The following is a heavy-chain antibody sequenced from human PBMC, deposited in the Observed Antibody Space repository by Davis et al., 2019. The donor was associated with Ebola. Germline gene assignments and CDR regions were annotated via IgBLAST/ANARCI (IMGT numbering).Heavy chain of an antibody. J-gene: IGHJ4*02. CDR3: ARDLTIAARPVLDY. CDR1: GFTFRTSW. V-gene: IGHV3-7*01. D-gene: IGHD6-6*01. Sequence: PGGSLRLSCADSGFTFRTSWMSWVRQAPGKGLEWVANIKEDGSQKFYVDSAKGRFTISRDNAKNSLYLQMNSLRDEDTAVYYCARDLTIAARPVLDYWGQGTLVTVSS. CDR2: IKEDGSQK.